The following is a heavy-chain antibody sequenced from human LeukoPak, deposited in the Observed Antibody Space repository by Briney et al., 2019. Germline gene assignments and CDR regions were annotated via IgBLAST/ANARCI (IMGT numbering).Heavy chain of an antibody. CDR1: GFSFSSYW. D-gene: IGHD5-12*01. J-gene: IGHJ4*01. CDR3: AKLNRWAGYEVDY. V-gene: IGHV3-74*01. CDR2: INSDGSST. Sequence: GGSLRLSCAASGFSFSSYWMHWVRQAPGKGLVWVSRINSDGSSTNYADSVKGRFTISRDNAKNTLYLQMNSLRAEDTAVYYCAKLNRWAGYEVDYWGHGTLVTVSS.